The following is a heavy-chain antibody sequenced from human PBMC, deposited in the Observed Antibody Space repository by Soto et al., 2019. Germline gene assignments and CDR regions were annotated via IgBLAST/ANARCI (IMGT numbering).Heavy chain of an antibody. V-gene: IGHV3-48*03. Sequence: GGSLRLSCAASGFTFSSYEMNWVRQAPGKGLEWVSYISSSGSTIYYADSVKGRFTISRDNAKNSLYLQMNSLRAEDTAVYYCAREEDGYTPYFDYWGQGTLVTVSS. D-gene: IGHD5-12*01. CDR1: GFTFSSYE. CDR2: ISSSGSTI. CDR3: AREEDGYTPYFDY. J-gene: IGHJ4*02.